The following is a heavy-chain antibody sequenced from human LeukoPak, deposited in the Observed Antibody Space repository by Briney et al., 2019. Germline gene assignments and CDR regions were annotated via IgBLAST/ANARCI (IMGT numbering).Heavy chain of an antibody. D-gene: IGHD1-26*01. CDR3: ASSGSYRFYY. CDR1: GFTFSRYY. CDR2: ITASVTAM. V-gene: IGHV3-48*02. J-gene: IGHJ4*02. Sequence: GGTLRLSCAASGFTFSRYYMNWVRQAPGKGLGWVSHITASVTAMFYADSVKGRFTISRDNAKNSLYLQMNSLGDEDTAVYYCASSGSYRFYYCGQGTLVTVSS.